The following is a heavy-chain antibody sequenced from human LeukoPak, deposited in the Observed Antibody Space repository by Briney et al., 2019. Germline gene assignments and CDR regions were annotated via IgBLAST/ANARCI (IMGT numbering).Heavy chain of an antibody. CDR1: GFTFSSYW. J-gene: IGHJ4*02. Sequence: GGSLRLSCAASGFTFSSYWMSWVRQAPGKGLEWVANIKQDGSEKYYVDSVKGRFTISRDNAKNSLYLQMNSLRAEDTAVYYCARDWYYYGSGSYYDYWGQGTLVTVSS. CDR2: IKQDGSEK. D-gene: IGHD3-10*01. V-gene: IGHV3-7*01. CDR3: ARDWYYYGSGSYYDY.